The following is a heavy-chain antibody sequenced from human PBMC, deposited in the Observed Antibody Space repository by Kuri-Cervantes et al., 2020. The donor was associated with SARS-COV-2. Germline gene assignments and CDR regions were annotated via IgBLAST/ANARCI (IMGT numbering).Heavy chain of an antibody. V-gene: IGHV3-73*01. Sequence: GESLRLSCAASGFTFSGSAMHWVRQASGKGLEWVGRIRSKANSYATAYAASVKGRFTISRDDSKNTAYLQMNSLKTEDTAVYYCTTEGSSWYPLYYFDYWGQGTLVTVSS. D-gene: IGHD6-13*01. CDR1: GFTFSGSA. J-gene: IGHJ4*02. CDR3: TTEGSSWYPLYYFDY. CDR2: IRSKANSYAT.